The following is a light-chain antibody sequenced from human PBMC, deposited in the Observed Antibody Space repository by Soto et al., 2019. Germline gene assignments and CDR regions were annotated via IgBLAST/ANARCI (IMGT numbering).Light chain of an antibody. CDR2: PAT. J-gene: IGKJ4*01. V-gene: IGKV1-27*01. CDR3: QKYDGVPLT. Sequence: DIQMSQSPSSLSASVGDRVTITCRASPDISNYLAWYQQKPGKVPKVLIYPATTLQSGVPSRFSGSGSGTTFTFTISSLQSEDVATYYCQKYDGVPLTFGGGTKLEIK. CDR1: PDISNY.